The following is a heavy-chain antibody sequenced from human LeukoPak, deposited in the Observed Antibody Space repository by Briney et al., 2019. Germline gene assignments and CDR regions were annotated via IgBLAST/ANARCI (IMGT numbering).Heavy chain of an antibody. CDR2: IYHSGST. V-gene: IGHV4-38-2*02. D-gene: IGHD6-6*01. J-gene: IGHJ6*03. CDR3: ARCEQLGFGDYMDV. Sequence: SETLSLTCTVSGYSISSGYYWGWIRQPPGKGLEWIGSIYHSGSTYYNPSFKSRVTISVDTSKNQFSLKLSSVTAADTAVYYCARCEQLGFGDYMDVWGKGTTVTVSS. CDR1: GYSISSGYY.